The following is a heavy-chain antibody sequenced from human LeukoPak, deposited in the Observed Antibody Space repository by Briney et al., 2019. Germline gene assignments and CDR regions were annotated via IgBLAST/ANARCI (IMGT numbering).Heavy chain of an antibody. Sequence: GGSLRLSCAASGFTFSDYWMHWVRQAPGKGLVWVSCINTDGSTTSYGDSVKGRFTISRYNAKNTLYLQMSSLRAEDTAVYYCARRVVEGTDYFDYWGQGTLVTVSS. D-gene: IGHD2-21*01. CDR3: ARRVVEGTDYFDY. V-gene: IGHV3-74*01. CDR1: GFTFSDYW. J-gene: IGHJ4*02. CDR2: INTDGSTT.